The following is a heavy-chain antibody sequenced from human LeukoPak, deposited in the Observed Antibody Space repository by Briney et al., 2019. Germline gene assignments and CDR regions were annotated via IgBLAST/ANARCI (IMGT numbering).Heavy chain of an antibody. CDR3: ARGQGDGYTWDYFDY. V-gene: IGHV4-34*01. CDR2: INHSGST. D-gene: IGHD5-24*01. CDR1: GGSFSGYY. Sequence: SETLSLTCAVYGGSFSGYYWSWIRQPPGKGLEWIGEINHSGSTNYNPSLKSRVTISVDTSKNQFSLKLSSVTAADTAVYYCARGQGDGYTWDYFDYWGQGTLVTVSS. J-gene: IGHJ4*02.